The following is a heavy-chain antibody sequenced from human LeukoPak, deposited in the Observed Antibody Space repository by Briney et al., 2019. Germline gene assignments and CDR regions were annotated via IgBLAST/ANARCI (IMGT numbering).Heavy chain of an antibody. CDR2: LYDSGST. V-gene: IGHV4-59*01. Sequence: PSETLSLTCTVSGASIRSYYWSWIRQPPGKGLEWIGYLYDSGSTNYNPSLKSRVTISVDTSKNQFSLKLRSVTAADTAVYYCAKSGYSKAFDIWGQGTMVTVSS. CDR3: AKSGYSKAFDI. CDR1: GASIRSYY. J-gene: IGHJ3*02. D-gene: IGHD5-12*01.